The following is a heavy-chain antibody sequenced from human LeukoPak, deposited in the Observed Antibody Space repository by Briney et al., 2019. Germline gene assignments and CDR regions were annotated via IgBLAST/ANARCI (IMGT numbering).Heavy chain of an antibody. Sequence: PGGSLRLSCTTSGFTFSSYWMNWVRQAPGKGLEWVANIKQDGSEKYYVGSLKGRFTISRDNGKNSLYLQMNSLRAEDTAVYYCARGTTKSGYIVVVTAIQTASFDYWGQGTLVTVSS. CDR3: ARGTTKSGYIVVVTAIQTASFDY. V-gene: IGHV3-7*01. CDR1: GFTFSSYW. J-gene: IGHJ4*02. D-gene: IGHD2-21*02. CDR2: IKQDGSEK.